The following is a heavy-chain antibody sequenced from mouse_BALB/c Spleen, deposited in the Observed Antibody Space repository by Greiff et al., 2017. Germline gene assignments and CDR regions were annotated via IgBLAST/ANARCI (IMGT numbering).Heavy chain of an antibody. CDR1: GYTFTSYW. V-gene: IGHV1-87*01. Sequence: VQLQQSGAELARPGASVKLSCKASGYTFTSYWMQWVKQRPGQGLEWIGAIYPGDGDTRYTQKFKGKATLTADKSSSTAYMQLSSSASEDSAVYYCARRSRGGLFWYFDVWGAGTTVTVSS. CDR3: ARRSRGGLFWYFDV. D-gene: IGHD1-1*01. J-gene: IGHJ1*01. CDR2: IYPGDGDT.